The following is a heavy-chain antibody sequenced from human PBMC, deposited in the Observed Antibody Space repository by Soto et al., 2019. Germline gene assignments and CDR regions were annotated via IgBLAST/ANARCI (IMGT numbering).Heavy chain of an antibody. D-gene: IGHD4-17*01. V-gene: IGHV3-53*01. CDR3: ATQRNNDYGDPNDALDI. CDR1: GFSVSANY. J-gene: IGHJ3*02. Sequence: EVQLVESGGGLIQPGGSLRLSCAASGFSVSANYMNWVRQAPGKGLQWVSLLYAGGATFYADSVKGRFTISRDSSKNTLYRQMDSLRVEDTAVSYCATQRNNDYGDPNDALDIWGQGTVVSVSS. CDR2: LYAGGAT.